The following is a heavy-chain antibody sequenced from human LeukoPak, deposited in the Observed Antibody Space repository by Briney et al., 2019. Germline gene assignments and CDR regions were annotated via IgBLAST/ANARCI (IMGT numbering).Heavy chain of an antibody. D-gene: IGHD3-3*01. CDR1: GGSFSGYY. V-gene: IGHV4-34*01. CDR2: INHSGIT. Sequence: SETLSLTCVVYGGSFSGYYWSWIRQPPGKGLEWIGEINHSGITNYNPSLESRVTISVDTSKNQFSLKLSSVTAADTAVYYCARDGRLRFLEWLPEYRTTWGQGTLVTVSS. J-gene: IGHJ5*02. CDR3: ARDGRLRFLEWLPEYRTT.